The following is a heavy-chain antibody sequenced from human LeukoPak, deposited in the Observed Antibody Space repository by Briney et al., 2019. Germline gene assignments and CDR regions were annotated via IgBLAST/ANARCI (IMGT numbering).Heavy chain of an antibody. Sequence: PSETLSLTCTVSGGSIRSYYWSWIRQPPGEGLEWIWYIYTSGSTNYNPSLKSRVTISVDTSKNQFSLKLSSVTAADTAVYYCARHRPAITGTTGYFDYWGQGTLVTVSS. V-gene: IGHV4-4*09. CDR2: IYTSGST. J-gene: IGHJ4*02. CDR3: ARHRPAITGTTGYFDY. CDR1: GGSIRSYY. D-gene: IGHD1-7*01.